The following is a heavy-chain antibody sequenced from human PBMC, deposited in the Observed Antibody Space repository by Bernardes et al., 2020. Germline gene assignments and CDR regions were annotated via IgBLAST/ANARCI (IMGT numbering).Heavy chain of an antibody. D-gene: IGHD2-15*01. J-gene: IGHJ4*02. CDR2: ISTTSSVM. V-gene: IGHV3-48*01. CDR3: ARESCSGGSCYSDS. Sequence: GGSLRLSCAASGFTFSSYPMNWVRQAPGMGLEWVSYISTTSSVMYYADSVKGRFTVSRDNAKNSLYLQMNSLRAEDTGLYYCARESCSGGSCYSDSWGQGTLVTVSS. CDR1: GFTFSSYP.